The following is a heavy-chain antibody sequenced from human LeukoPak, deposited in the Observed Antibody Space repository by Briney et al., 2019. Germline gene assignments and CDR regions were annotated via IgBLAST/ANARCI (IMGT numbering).Heavy chain of an antibody. CDR3: VRRTGNYFDY. D-gene: IGHD3/OR15-3a*01. J-gene: IGHJ4*02. CDR1: GFTLSSHA. Sequence: GGSLRLSCSASGFTLSSHAMHWVRQAPGKALEYVSAISYNGGSTYYANSVKDRFTISRDNSKNTLYLQMSSLRPEDTAVFYCVRRTGNYFDYWGQGTLVTVSS. CDR2: ISYNGGST. V-gene: IGHV3-64D*09.